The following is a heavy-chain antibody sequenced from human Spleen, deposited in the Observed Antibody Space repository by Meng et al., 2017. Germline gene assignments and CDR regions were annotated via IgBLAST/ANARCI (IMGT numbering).Heavy chain of an antibody. CDR2: INHSGST. J-gene: IGHJ2*01. V-gene: IGHV4-34*01. D-gene: IGHD3-10*01. CDR1: GGSFSGYY. Sequence: QQWDAGLLMPSVPRPLTLPFLGGSFSGYYWNWSRQPPGKGLEWIGEINHSGSTNYNPSLKSRVTISVDTSKNQFSLKLSSVTAADTAVYYCARGLYYGSGSWYFDLWGRGTLVTVSS. CDR3: ARGLYYGSGSWYFDL.